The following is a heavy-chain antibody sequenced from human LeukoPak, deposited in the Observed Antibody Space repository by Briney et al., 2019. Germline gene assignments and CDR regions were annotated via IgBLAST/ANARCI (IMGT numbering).Heavy chain of an antibody. V-gene: IGHV3-30*18. J-gene: IGHJ4*02. CDR3: AKDRLGYCSGGSCYPDY. CDR2: ISYDGSNK. CDR1: GFTFSSYG. Sequence: GGSLRLSCAASGFTFSSYGMHWVRQAPGKGLEWVAVISYDGSNKYYADSVKGRFTISRDNSKNTLYLQMNSLRAEDTAVYYCAKDRLGYCSGGSCYPDYWGQGTQVTVSS. D-gene: IGHD2-15*01.